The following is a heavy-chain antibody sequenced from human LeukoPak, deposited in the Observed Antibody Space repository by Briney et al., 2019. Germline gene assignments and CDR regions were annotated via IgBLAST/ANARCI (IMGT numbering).Heavy chain of an antibody. D-gene: IGHD3-9*01. V-gene: IGHV1-8*01. Sequence: ASVKVSCKASGYTFTSHDINWVRQATGQGLEWMGWMNPNSGNTGYAQKFQGRVTMTRDTSINTAYLESYSLRSEDTAVYYCARGRRLTGYYDFDYWGQGTLVTVSS. CDR3: ARGRRLTGYYDFDY. CDR1: GYTFTSHD. CDR2: MNPNSGNT. J-gene: IGHJ4*02.